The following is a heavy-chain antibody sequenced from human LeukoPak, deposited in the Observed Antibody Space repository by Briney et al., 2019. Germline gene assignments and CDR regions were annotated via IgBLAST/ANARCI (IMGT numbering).Heavy chain of an antibody. CDR1: GFTFSSYA. CDR3: AREMQYLANFDS. D-gene: IGHD2-8*01. V-gene: IGHV3-23*01. J-gene: IGHJ4*02. Sequence: PGGSLRLSCAASGFTFSSYAMSWVRQAPGKGLEWVSGISGSGGSTYYADSVKGRFTISRDNTKNTLYLQMNSLRAEDTAVFYCAREMQYLANFDSWGQGTLVTVSS. CDR2: ISGSGGST.